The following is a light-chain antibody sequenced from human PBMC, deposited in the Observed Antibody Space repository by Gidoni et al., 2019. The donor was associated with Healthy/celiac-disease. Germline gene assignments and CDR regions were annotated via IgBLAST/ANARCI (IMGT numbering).Light chain of an antibody. CDR1: QSISSY. J-gene: IGKJ2*01. Sequence: DSQMTKSPSSLSASVGDRVTITCRASQSISSYLNWYQQKPGKAPKLLIYAASSLQSGVPSRFSGRGSGTDFTLTISCLQPEDFSTYYCQQSYSTLYTFGQGTKLEIK. V-gene: IGKV1-39*01. CDR2: AAS. CDR3: QQSYSTLYT.